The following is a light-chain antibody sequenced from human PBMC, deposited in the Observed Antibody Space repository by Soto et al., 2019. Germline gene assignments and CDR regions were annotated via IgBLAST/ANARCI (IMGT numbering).Light chain of an antibody. CDR2: AAS. Sequence: IQMTQSPSSLSASVGDRVTITCRASQGISTYLNWYQQKPGKAPKLLIYAASSLESGVPSRFSGSGSGTEFTLTISSLQPDDFATYYCQQYNSYSGTFGQGTKVDI. CDR1: QGISTY. V-gene: IGKV1-5*01. J-gene: IGKJ1*01. CDR3: QQYNSYSGT.